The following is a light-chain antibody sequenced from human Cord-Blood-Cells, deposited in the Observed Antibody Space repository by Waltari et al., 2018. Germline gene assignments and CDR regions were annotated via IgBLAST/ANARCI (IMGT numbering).Light chain of an antibody. J-gene: IGLJ2*01. CDR1: SLRSYY. CDR2: GKN. V-gene: IGLV3-19*01. Sequence: SSELTHDPAVSVALGQTVRITCQGDSLRSYYASWYQQKPGQAPVLVLYGKNNRPSGIPDRLSGSRSGNTASLTITGAQAEDEADYYCNSRDSSGNHVVFGGGTKLTVL. CDR3: NSRDSSGNHVV.